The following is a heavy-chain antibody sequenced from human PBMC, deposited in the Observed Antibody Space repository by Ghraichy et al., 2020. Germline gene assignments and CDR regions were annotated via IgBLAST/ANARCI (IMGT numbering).Heavy chain of an antibody. V-gene: IGHV3-23*01. Sequence: GGSLRLSCAASGFTFSNYGMSWVRQAPGKGLEWVSAIDGGGSSTYYADSVEGRFTISRDNSKNTLFLQMNSLRAEDTAVYYCAKRRDPSGGTCGFDDWGQGTLVTVSS. D-gene: IGHD2-15*01. J-gene: IGHJ4*02. CDR1: GFTFSNYG. CDR2: IDGGGSST. CDR3: AKRRDPSGGTCGFDD.